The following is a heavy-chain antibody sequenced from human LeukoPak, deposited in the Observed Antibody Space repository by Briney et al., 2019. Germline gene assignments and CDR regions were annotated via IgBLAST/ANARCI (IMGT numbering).Heavy chain of an antibody. J-gene: IGHJ4*01. CDR1: GGSFSGYY. CDR2: INHSGST. Sequence: SQTLSLTCAVYGGSFSGYYWSWIRQPPGKGLEWIGEINHSGSTNYNPSLKSRVTISVDTSKNKSSLKLSSVTAADTAVYYCARTTELWFGESKYYFDYWGQGTLVTVSS. CDR3: ARTTELWFGESKYYFDY. V-gene: IGHV4-34*01. D-gene: IGHD3-10*01.